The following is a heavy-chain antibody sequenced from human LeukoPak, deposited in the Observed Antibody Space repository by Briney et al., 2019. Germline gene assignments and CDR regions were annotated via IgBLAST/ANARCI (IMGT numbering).Heavy chain of an antibody. J-gene: IGHJ5*02. D-gene: IGHD6-13*01. CDR2: INPSGGST. Sequence: ASVKVSCKASGYTFTSYYMHWVRQAPGQGLEWMGIINPSGGSTSYAQKFQGRVTMTRDMSTSTVYMELSSLRSEDTAVYYCARDLYLRQLVSWFDPWGQGTLVTVSS. CDR3: ARDLYLRQLVSWFDP. V-gene: IGHV1-46*01. CDR1: GYTFTSYY.